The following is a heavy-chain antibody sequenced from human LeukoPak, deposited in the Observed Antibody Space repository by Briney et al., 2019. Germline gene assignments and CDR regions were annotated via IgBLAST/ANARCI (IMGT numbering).Heavy chain of an antibody. J-gene: IGHJ3*02. V-gene: IGHV4-34*01. Sequence: PSETLSLTCAVYGGSLNGHYWSWIRQPPGKGLEWIGEGSDSGGTKFNPSLKSRVTISADTSKNQFSLKLTSVTAADTAVYYCARVSFTDDAFDIWGQGTMVTVSS. CDR2: GSDSGGT. CDR3: ARVSFTDDAFDI. CDR1: GGSLNGHY.